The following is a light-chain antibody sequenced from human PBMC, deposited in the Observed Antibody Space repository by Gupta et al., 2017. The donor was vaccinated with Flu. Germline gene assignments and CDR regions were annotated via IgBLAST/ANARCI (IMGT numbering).Light chain of an antibody. J-gene: IGLJ2*01. CDR2: SDN. CDR3: AAWDDSLNVV. V-gene: IGLV1-44*01. CDR1: SSNIGINT. Sequence: QSVLTQPPSASGTPGQRVTISCSGSSSNIGINTVHWYQQLPGTAPKLLIYSDNQRPSGVPDRFSGSKSGTSASLAISWLQSEDEADYYCAAWDDSLNVVFGGGTKLTVL.